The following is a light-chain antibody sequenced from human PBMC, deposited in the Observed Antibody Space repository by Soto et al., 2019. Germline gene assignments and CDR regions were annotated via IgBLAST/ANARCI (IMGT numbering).Light chain of an antibody. CDR3: QQYENWPQLT. V-gene: IGKV3-15*01. CDR1: QSVGGD. Sequence: ERVITQSPATLSVSPGERATLSCRASQSVGGDLAWYQQKPGQAPRLLIYGASSRAPGIPDRFSGSGSGTEFTLTXSSLQSEDSAVYYCQQYENWPQLTFGGGTKV. CDR2: GAS. J-gene: IGKJ4*01.